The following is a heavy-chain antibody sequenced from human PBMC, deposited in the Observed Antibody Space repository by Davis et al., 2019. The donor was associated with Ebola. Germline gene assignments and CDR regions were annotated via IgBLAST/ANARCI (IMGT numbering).Heavy chain of an antibody. J-gene: IGHJ6*02. V-gene: IGHV1-3*01. CDR2: INAGNGNT. CDR1: GYTFTSYG. CDR3: ARQAFMDV. Sequence: AASVKVSCKASGYTFTSYGISWVRQAPGQGLEWMGWINAGNGNTKYSQKFQGRVTITGDTSASTAYMELSSLRFEDTAVYYCARQAFMDVWGQGTTVTVSS.